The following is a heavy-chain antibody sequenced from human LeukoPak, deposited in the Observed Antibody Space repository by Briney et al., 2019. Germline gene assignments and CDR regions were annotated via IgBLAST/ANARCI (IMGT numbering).Heavy chain of an antibody. CDR2: IYYSGST. CDR1: GGSISSYY. CDR3: ARDGTSRHYDVVSY. V-gene: IGHV4-59*01. J-gene: IGHJ4*02. D-gene: IGHD3-22*01. Sequence: SETLSLTCTVSGGSISSYYWSWIRQPPGKGLEWIGYIYYSGSTNYNPSLKSRVTISVDTSKNQFSLKLSSVTAADTAVYYCARDGTSRHYDVVSYWGQGTLVTVSS.